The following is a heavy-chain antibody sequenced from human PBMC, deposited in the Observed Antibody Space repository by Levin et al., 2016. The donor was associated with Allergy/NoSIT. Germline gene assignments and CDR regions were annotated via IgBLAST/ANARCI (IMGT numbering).Heavy chain of an antibody. CDR3: AHGSGWLFDY. D-gene: IGHD6-19*01. CDR2: LYWNDDN. CDR1: GFSLNSRAVA. V-gene: IGHV2-5*01. Sequence: SGPTLVKPTQTLTLSCTFSGFSLNSRAVAVGWIRQPPGKALEWLALLYWNDDNRYTPSLRSRLTITKDTSTSQVFLTMTNMDPVDTATYYCAHGSGWLFDYWGQGALVTVSS. J-gene: IGHJ4*02.